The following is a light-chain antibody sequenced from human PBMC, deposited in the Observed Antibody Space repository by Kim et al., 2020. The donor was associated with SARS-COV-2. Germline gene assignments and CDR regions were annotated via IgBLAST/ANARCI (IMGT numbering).Light chain of an antibody. V-gene: IGLV3-21*04. CDR1: NIGSKS. Sequence: SYELTQPPSVSVAPGKTARITCGGNNIGSKSVHWYQQKPGQAPVLVIYYDSDRPSGILERFSGSNSGNTATLTISRVEAGDEADYYCQVWDSSSDWVFGG. J-gene: IGLJ3*02. CDR2: YDS. CDR3: QVWDSSSDWV.